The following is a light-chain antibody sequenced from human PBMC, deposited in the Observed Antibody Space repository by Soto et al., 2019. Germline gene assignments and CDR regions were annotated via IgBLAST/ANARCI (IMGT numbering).Light chain of an antibody. V-gene: IGKV3-15*01. Sequence: EILMTQSPPTLSVSPGERATLSCRASQSVSSNLAWYQQTPGQAPRLLIYGASTRATGIPARFSGSGSGTEFILTISSLQSEGFAVYYCQQYNSWPLTFGGGTKVEIK. CDR2: GAS. CDR3: QQYNSWPLT. J-gene: IGKJ4*01. CDR1: QSVSSN.